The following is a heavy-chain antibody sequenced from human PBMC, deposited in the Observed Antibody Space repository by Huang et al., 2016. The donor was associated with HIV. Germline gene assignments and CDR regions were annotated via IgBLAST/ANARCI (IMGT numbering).Heavy chain of an antibody. CDR2: ISYDGNNK. CDR1: GFTFSNYA. Sequence: VQLVESGGGVVQPGGSLRLSCAASGFTFSNYAMHGVRQAPGKGLEWVAIISYDGNNKYYADSVKGRFTISRDNSKNTLYLQMNSLRAEDTAVYYCARGLQGIWGQGTMVTVSS. D-gene: IGHD2-15*01. CDR3: ARGLQGI. J-gene: IGHJ3*02. V-gene: IGHV3-30-3*01.